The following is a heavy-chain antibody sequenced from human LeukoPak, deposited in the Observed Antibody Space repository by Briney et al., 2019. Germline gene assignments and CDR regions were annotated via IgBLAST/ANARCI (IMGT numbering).Heavy chain of an antibody. D-gene: IGHD2/OR15-2a*01. Sequence: GGSLRLSCAASGFAFSSYWMHWVRRPPGKGLVWVSHINPGARTTTYADSVKGRFTISRDNAQNTLYLQMNSLRAEDTAVYYCARGTALQDYWGQGTLVTVSS. V-gene: IGHV3-74*01. CDR3: ARGTALQDY. J-gene: IGHJ4*02. CDR2: INPGARTT. CDR1: GFAFSSYW.